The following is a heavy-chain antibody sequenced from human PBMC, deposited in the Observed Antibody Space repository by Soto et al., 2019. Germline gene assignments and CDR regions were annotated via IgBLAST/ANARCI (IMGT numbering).Heavy chain of an antibody. CDR2: IWYGGANK. V-gene: IGHV3-33*01. Sequence: QVQLVESGGGVGQPGRSLRLSCAASGFTFSRYGMHWVRQAPGKGLEWVAVIWYGGANKYYADSVKGRFTISRDNSKNTLYLQMNSLRAEDTAVYYCARDGDGRMTTNPYYYNGMDVWGPGTTVTVSS. CDR1: GFTFSRYG. CDR3: ARDGDGRMTTNPYYYNGMDV. D-gene: IGHD4-4*01. J-gene: IGHJ6*02.